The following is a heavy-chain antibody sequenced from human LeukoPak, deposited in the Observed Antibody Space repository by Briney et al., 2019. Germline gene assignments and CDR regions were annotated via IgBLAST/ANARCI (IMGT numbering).Heavy chain of an antibody. CDR1: GYTFTSYG. Sequence: ASVKVSCKASGYTFTSYGISWVRQAPGQGLEWMGWISAYNGNTNYAQKFQGRVTITADESTSTAYMELSSLRSEDTAVYYCAREGAYYDFWSGFPYWGQGTLVTVSS. CDR2: ISAYNGNT. V-gene: IGHV1-18*01. CDR3: AREGAYYDFWSGFPY. J-gene: IGHJ4*02. D-gene: IGHD3-3*01.